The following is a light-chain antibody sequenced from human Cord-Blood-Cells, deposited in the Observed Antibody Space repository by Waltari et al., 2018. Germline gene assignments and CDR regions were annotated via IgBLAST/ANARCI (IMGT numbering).Light chain of an antibody. J-gene: IGKJ3*01. CDR2: DAS. CDR1: QSVSSY. CDR3: QQRSNWPPFT. Sequence: EIVLTQSPATLSLSPGERATLSCRASQSVSSYLAWYQQKPGQAPRLLIYDASNRATGIPARCSGSGSGTDFTLTISSLEPEDCAVYYCQQRSNWPPFTFGPGTKVDIK. V-gene: IGKV3-11*01.